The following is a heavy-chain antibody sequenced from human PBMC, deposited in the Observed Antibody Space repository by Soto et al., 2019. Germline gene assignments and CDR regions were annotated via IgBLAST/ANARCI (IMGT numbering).Heavy chain of an antibody. V-gene: IGHV1-69*02. CDR3: APSYGSGSAHFDY. CDR2: IIPILRMA. D-gene: IGHD3-10*01. J-gene: IGHJ4*02. Sequence: QVQLVQSGAAVKMPGYSVKVSCTASGGTFTSYTFSWVRQVPGQGLEWMGRIIPILRMADFAQKFQGRVTINADESTSTVYMKLSSLRSEDTAVYYCAPSYGSGSAHFDYWGQGTLVTVS. CDR1: GGTFTSYT.